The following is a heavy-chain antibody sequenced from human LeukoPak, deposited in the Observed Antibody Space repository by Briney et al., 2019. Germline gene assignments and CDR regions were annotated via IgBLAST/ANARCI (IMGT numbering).Heavy chain of an antibody. D-gene: IGHD6-13*01. CDR2: ISYDGSNK. CDR3: ARGVRSSRDY. J-gene: IGHJ4*02. CDR1: GFTFSSYG. Sequence: GGSLRLSCAASGFTFSSYGMHWVRQAPGKGLEWVALISYDGSNKYYADSVKGRFTISRDNSKNTLYLQMNSLRAEDTAVYYCARGVRSSRDYWGQGTLVTVSS. V-gene: IGHV3-30*03.